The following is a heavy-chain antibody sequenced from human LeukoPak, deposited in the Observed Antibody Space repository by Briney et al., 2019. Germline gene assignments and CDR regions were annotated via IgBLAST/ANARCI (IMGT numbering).Heavy chain of an antibody. CDR1: GGSFSSYY. D-gene: IGHD3-22*01. CDR2: IYYSRST. CDR3: ARSSGDSSGLDAFDI. Sequence: PSETLSLTCAVYGGSFSSYYWGWIRQPPGKGLEWTGSIYYSRSTYYNPSLKSRVTISVDTSKNQFSLKLSSVTAADTAVYYCARSSGDSSGLDAFDIWGQGTMVTVSS. J-gene: IGHJ3*02. V-gene: IGHV4-39*01.